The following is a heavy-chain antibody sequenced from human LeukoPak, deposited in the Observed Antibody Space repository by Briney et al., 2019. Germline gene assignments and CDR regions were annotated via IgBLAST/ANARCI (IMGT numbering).Heavy chain of an antibody. Sequence: ASVKVSCKASGYTFTSYGISWVRQAPGQGLEWMGWISAYNGNTNYAQKLQGRVTMTTDTSTSTAYMELGSLRSDDTAVYYCARVGYSYGPKSGAFDIWGQGTMVTVSS. D-gene: IGHD5-18*01. CDR1: GYTFTSYG. CDR2: ISAYNGNT. V-gene: IGHV1-18*01. J-gene: IGHJ3*02. CDR3: ARVGYSYGPKSGAFDI.